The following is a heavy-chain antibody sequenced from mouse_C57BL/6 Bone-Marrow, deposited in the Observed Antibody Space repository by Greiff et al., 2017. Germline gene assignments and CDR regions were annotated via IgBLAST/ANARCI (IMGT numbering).Heavy chain of an antibody. CDR3: ARWGGSGTPFDY. D-gene: IGHD4-1*01. CDR1: GYTFTDYY. V-gene: IGHV1-26*01. Sequence: VQLQQSGPELVKPGASVKISCKASGYTFTDYYMNWVKQSHGKSLEWIGDINPNNGGTSYNQKFKGKATLTVDKSSSTAYMELRSLTSEDSAVYYCARWGGSGTPFDYWGQGTTLTVSS. CDR2: INPNNGGT. J-gene: IGHJ2*01.